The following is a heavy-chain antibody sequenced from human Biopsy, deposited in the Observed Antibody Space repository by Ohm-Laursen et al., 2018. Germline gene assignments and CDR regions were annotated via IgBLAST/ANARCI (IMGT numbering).Heavy chain of an antibody. CDR1: GVSISSYF. CDR2: VSYSGNT. J-gene: IGHJ4*02. D-gene: IGHD3-22*01. CDR3: AAYYYDSSGYFYAFHY. V-gene: IGHV4-59*08. Sequence: GTLSLTCIVSGVSISSYFWSWIRQPLGKGLEWIGYVSYSGNTKYNPPLKSRVIISADTSKNQFSLKLSSVTAADTAMYYCAAYYYDSSGYFYAFHYWGQGTLVTVSS.